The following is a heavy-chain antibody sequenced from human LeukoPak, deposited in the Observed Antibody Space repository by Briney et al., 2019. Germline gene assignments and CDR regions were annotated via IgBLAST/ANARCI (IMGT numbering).Heavy chain of an antibody. J-gene: IGHJ4*02. CDR2: ISSSGSTI. CDR1: GFTFSSYE. CDR3: AIIVVVVAATGPVDY. V-gene: IGHV3-48*03. D-gene: IGHD2-15*01. Sequence: PGGSLRLSCAASGFTFSSYEVNWVRQAPGKGLEWVSYISSSGSTIYYADSVKGRFTISRDNAKNSLYLQMNSLRAEDTAVYYCAIIVVVVAATGPVDYWGQGTLVTVSS.